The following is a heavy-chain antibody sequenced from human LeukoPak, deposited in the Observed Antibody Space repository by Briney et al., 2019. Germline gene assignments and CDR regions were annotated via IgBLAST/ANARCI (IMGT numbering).Heavy chain of an antibody. CDR3: AKPPQYSSSWFLFDY. CDR1: GFTFSSYA. D-gene: IGHD6-13*01. CDR2: ISGSGGST. Sequence: GGSLRLSCAASGFTFSSYAMSWVRQAPGKGLEWVSAISGSGGSTYYADSVKGRFTISRDNSKNTLYLQMNSLRAEDTAVYYCAKPPQYSSSWFLFDYWGQGTLVTVSS. J-gene: IGHJ4*02. V-gene: IGHV3-23*01.